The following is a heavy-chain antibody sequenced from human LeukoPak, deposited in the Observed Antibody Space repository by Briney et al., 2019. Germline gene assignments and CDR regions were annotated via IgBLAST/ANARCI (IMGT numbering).Heavy chain of an antibody. J-gene: IGHJ4*02. V-gene: IGHV4-61*02. D-gene: IGHD2-2*01. CDR1: GGSISSGSYY. CDR3: AREGYCSSTSCYFFYFIFDY. Sequence: SQTLSLTCTVSGGSISSGSYYWSWIRQPAGKGLEWIGRIYTSGSTNYNPSLKSRVTMSVDTSKNQFSLKLSSVTAADTAVYYCAREGYCSSTSCYFFYFIFDYWGQGTLVTVSS. CDR2: IYTSGST.